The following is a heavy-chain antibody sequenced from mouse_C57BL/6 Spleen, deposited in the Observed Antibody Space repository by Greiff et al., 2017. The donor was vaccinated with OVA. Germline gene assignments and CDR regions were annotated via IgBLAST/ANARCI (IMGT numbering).Heavy chain of an antibody. Sequence: EVMLVESGGGLVKPGGSLKLSCAASGFTFSDYGMHWVRQAPEKGLEWVAYISSGSSTIYYADTVKGRFTISRDNAKNTLFLQMTSLRSEYTAMYYCSSNLYYYAMDYWGQGTSVTVSS. V-gene: IGHV5-17*01. CDR3: SSNLYYYAMDY. CDR2: ISSGSSTI. J-gene: IGHJ4*01. D-gene: IGHD1-3*01. CDR1: GFTFSDYG.